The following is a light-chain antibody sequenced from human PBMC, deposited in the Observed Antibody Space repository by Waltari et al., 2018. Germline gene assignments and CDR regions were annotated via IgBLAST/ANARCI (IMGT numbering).Light chain of an antibody. CDR3: QQRSNWPFLFT. Sequence: EIVLTQSPATLSLPPGERATLSCRASQSVSSYLAWYQQKPGQAPRLLIYDASNRATGIPARFSGSGSGTDFTLTISSLEPEDFAVYYCQQRSNWPFLFTFGPGTKVDIK. V-gene: IGKV3-11*01. CDR1: QSVSSY. J-gene: IGKJ3*01. CDR2: DAS.